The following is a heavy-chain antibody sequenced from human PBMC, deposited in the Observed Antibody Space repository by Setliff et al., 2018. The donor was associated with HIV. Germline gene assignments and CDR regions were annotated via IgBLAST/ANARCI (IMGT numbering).Heavy chain of an antibody. CDR3: ARDRIAAAGTLMGY. D-gene: IGHD6-13*01. CDR2: INPNSGGT. V-gene: IGHV1-2*06. J-gene: IGHJ4*02. Sequence: ASVKVSCKASGYTFTGYYRHWVRQAPGQGLEWMGRINPNSGGTNYAQKFQGRVTMARDTSISTAYMELSRLRSDDTAVYYCARDRIAAAGTLMGYWGQGTLVTVSS. CDR1: GYTFTGYY.